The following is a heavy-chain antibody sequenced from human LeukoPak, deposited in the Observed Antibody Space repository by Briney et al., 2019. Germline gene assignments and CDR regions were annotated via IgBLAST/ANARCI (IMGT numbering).Heavy chain of an antibody. CDR1: GFTVSSNY. V-gene: IGHV4-31*02. J-gene: IGHJ4*02. D-gene: IGHD3-22*01. Sequence: LRLSCAASGFTVSSNYMSWIRQHPGKGLEWIGYIYYSGSTYYNPSLKSRVTISVDTSKNQFSLKLSSVTAADTAVYYCARGNGYYDYWGQGTLVTVSS. CDR2: IYYSGST. CDR3: ARGNGYYDY.